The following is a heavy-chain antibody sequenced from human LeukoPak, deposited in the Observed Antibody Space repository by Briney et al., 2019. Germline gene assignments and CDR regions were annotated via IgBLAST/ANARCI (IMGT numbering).Heavy chain of an antibody. CDR2: IYSGGDT. CDR3: ARRSTVTRDVDI. Sequence: GGSLRLSCAASGFTVSSNYMIWVRQAPGKGLEWVSVIYSGGDTYYADSAKGRFTISRDNSKNTVYLQVNSLRAEDTAVYYCARRSTVTRDVDIWGQGTMVTVSS. V-gene: IGHV3-66*04. J-gene: IGHJ3*02. D-gene: IGHD4-17*01. CDR1: GFTVSSNY.